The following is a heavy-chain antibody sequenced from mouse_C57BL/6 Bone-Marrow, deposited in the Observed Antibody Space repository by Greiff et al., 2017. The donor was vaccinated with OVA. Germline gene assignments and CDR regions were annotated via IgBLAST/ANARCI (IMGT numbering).Heavy chain of an antibody. V-gene: IGHV1-80*01. CDR2: IYPGDGDT. D-gene: IGHD2-1*01. CDR1: GYAFSSYW. J-gene: IGHJ2*01. CDR3: ARKGNYVPYFDY. Sequence: QVQLQQSGAELVKPGASVKISCKASGYAFSSYWMNWVKQRPGKGLEWIGQIYPGDGDTNYNGKFKGKATLTADKSSSTAYMQLSSLTSEDSAVYFCARKGNYVPYFDYWGQGTTLTVSS.